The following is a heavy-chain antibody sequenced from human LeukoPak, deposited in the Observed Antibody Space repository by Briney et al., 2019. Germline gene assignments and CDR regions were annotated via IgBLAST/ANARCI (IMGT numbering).Heavy chain of an antibody. CDR2: MNPNSGNT. J-gene: IGHJ6*02. V-gene: IGHV1-8*01. D-gene: IGHD2-2*01. Sequence: GASVKVSCKASGYTFTSYDINWVRQATGQGLEWMGWMNPNSGNTGYAQKFQGRVTMTRNTSISTAYMELSSLRSEDTAVYYCATVHCSSTSCCGYGMDVWGQGTSVTVSS. CDR1: GYTFTSYD. CDR3: ATVHCSSTSCCGYGMDV.